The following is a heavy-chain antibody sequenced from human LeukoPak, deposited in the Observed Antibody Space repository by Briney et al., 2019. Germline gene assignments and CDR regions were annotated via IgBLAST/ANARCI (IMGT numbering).Heavy chain of an antibody. Sequence: PGGSLRLSCAASGFTFSRYGMHWVRQTPGKGLEWVAFIRDDNINKYYADSVRGRFTISRDNSKNTLFLEMISLRPEDTAVYYCAKDPGRVGTTIGSAFDIWGQGTMVAVSS. D-gene: IGHD1-26*01. J-gene: IGHJ3*02. CDR3: AKDPGRVGTTIGSAFDI. CDR2: IRDDNINK. CDR1: GFTFSRYG. V-gene: IGHV3-30*02.